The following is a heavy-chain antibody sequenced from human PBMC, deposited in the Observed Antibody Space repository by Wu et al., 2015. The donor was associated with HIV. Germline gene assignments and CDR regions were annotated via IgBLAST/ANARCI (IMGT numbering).Heavy chain of an antibody. Sequence: QVQLVQSGAEVKKPGASVKVSCKASGYTFTGYYMHWVRQAPGQGLEWMGWINPNSGGTNYAQKFQGRVTMTRDTSISTAYMELSRLRSDDTAVYYCARDRGPLTYYYGSGSYSDAFDIWAKGQWSPSLQ. V-gene: IGHV1-2*02. D-gene: IGHD3-10*01. CDR1: GYTFTGYY. J-gene: IGHJ3*02. CDR2: INPNSGGT. CDR3: ARDRGPLTYYYGSGSYSDAFDI.